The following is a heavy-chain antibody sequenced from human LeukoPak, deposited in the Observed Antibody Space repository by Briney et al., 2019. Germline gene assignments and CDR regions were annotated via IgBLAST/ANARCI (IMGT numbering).Heavy chain of an antibody. V-gene: IGHV4-59*11. CDR3: ARSITGDGWFDP. Sequence: PSEALSLTWSVSGGSISHHYWSWLRQSPGKGLEWVGYIESSGTTSYNPSLESRVAISIDTSQKQFSLRLSSVIVADTAVYYCARSITGDGWFDPWGQGTLVTVSS. J-gene: IGHJ5*02. CDR2: IESSGTT. CDR1: GGSISHHY. D-gene: IGHD1-14*01.